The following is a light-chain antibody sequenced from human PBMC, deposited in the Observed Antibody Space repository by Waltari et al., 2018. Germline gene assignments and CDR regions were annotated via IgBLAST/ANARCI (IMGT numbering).Light chain of an antibody. CDR3: QLLNSAQWT. CDR1: QCISDY. J-gene: IGKJ1*01. CDR2: AAS. Sequence: IQLTQSPSSLSASVGDRGTITCRASQCISDYLAWYQQKPGKAPKLLIYAASTLQSGVPSRFSGSGSGTDFTLTISSLQPEDFATYYCQLLNSAQWTFGQGTKVEIK. V-gene: IGKV1-9*01.